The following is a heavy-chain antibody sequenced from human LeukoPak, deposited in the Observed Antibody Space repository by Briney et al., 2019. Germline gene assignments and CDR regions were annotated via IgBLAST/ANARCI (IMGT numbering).Heavy chain of an antibody. CDR1: GFTFSSYS. V-gene: IGHV3-21*01. CDR2: ISSSSSYI. Sequence: GGSLRLSCAASGFTFSSYSMNWVRQAPGKGLEWVSSISSSSSYIYYADSVKGRFTISRDNAKNSLYLQMNSLRAEDTAVYYCARTDSSGYYYGYFDYWGQGTLVTVSS. J-gene: IGHJ4*02. D-gene: IGHD3-22*01. CDR3: ARTDSSGYYYGYFDY.